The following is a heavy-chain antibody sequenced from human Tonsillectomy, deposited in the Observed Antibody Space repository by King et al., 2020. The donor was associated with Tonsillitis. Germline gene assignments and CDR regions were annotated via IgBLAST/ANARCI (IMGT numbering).Heavy chain of an antibody. CDR1: GFTFGDYG. D-gene: IGHD3-10*01. Sequence: VQLVQSGGSVVRPGGSLRLSCAASGFTFGDYGIGWVRQAPGKGLEWVAAISWNGANIGYVDSVRGRVTISRDNAKNSLYLQMNSLRAEDTALYYCARAWFGDIYYHGMDVSGRGPTVTVSS. CDR2: ISWNGANI. CDR3: ARAWFGDIYYHGMDV. J-gene: IGHJ6*02. V-gene: IGHV3-20*04.